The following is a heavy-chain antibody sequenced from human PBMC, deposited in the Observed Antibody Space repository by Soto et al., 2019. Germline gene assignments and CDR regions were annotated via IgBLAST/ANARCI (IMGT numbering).Heavy chain of an antibody. V-gene: IGHV3-23*01. CDR1: EFAFRSYA. CDR3: AKGVIVVVTVLRPDVAFDS. J-gene: IGHJ3*02. CDR2: ISGGGGST. Sequence: GSLRLSCAASEFAFRSYAMNWVGRARGKGLEWVAGISGGGGSTNYADSVKGRFTIARDTSNNSVYLKLNSLRAEDTAVYYCAKGVIVVVTVLRPDVAFDSWDQATMLIVS. D-gene: IGHD2-21*02.